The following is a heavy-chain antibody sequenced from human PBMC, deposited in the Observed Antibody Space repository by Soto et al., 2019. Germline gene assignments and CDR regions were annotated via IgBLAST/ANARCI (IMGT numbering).Heavy chain of an antibody. D-gene: IGHD3-22*01. Sequence: SETLSLAGTVAGGGSSSGGYYQRVIRSHPGKGLEWIGYIYYSGRPYYNPSLKSRFTISVDTSKNQCSLKLSSVTAADTAVYYCARARDSSGYYGFDYWGQGTLVTVSS. CDR1: GGGSSSGGYY. CDR3: ARARDSSGYYGFDY. J-gene: IGHJ4*02. V-gene: IGHV4-31*03. CDR2: IYYSGRP.